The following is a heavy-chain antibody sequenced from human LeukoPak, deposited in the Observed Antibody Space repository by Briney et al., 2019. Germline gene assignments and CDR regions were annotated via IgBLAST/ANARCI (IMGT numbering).Heavy chain of an antibody. V-gene: IGHV4-31*03. CDR3: ARVGWVTSFVES. CDR2: MYHNGGP. J-gene: IGHJ4*02. D-gene: IGHD2-21*02. Sequence: SETLSLTCTVSGGSISSGGYYWSWIRQQPGKGLESIAYMYHNGGPCYNPSLQSRVTISVDTSKNQFSLKLSSVTAADTAIYYCARVGWVTSFVESWGQGTQVTVSS. CDR1: GGSISSGGYY.